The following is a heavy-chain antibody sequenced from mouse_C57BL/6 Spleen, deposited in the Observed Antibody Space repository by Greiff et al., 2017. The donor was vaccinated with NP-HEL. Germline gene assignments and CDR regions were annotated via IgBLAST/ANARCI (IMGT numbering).Heavy chain of an antibody. CDR2: IDPSDSYT. CDR1: GYTFTSYW. V-gene: IGHV1-69*01. Sequence: QVQLQQSGAELVMPGASVKLSCKASGYTFTSYWMHWVKQRPGQGLEWIGEIDPSDSYTNYNQKFKGKSTLTVDKSSSTAYMQLSSLTSEDSAVYYCHYYGSSYAMGYWGQGTSVTVSS. J-gene: IGHJ4*01. CDR3: HYYGSSYAMGY. D-gene: IGHD1-1*01.